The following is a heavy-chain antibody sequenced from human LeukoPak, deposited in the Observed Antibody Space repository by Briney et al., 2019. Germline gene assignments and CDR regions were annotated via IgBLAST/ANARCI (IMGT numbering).Heavy chain of an antibody. CDR3: ARRKLSRPHAFDS. CDR1: GGSTSSGSDY. CDR2: IYYSWTT. Sequence: PSETLSLTCTVSGGSTSSGSDYWGWIRQPPGKGLEWIGSIYYSWTTYYNPSLKSRVTISADKSKNQFSLRVTSVTAADTAVYYCARRKLSRPHAFDSWGQGTLVTVSS. D-gene: IGHD2-2*01. V-gene: IGHV4-39*01. J-gene: IGHJ4*02.